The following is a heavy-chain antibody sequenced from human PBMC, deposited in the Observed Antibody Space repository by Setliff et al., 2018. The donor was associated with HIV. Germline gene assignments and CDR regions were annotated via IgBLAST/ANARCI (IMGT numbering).Heavy chain of an antibody. D-gene: IGHD1-26*01. CDR2: ISMSSHTSV. CDR1: GFTFGDYA. Sequence: GGSLRLSCTASGFTFGDYAMSWVRQAPGKGLEWVSYISMSSHTSVIYSDSVKGRFTISRDNARNSFYLQVNSLRVDDTAVYFCARDKWASGFDLWGHGTLVTVSS. V-gene: IGHV3-48*01. J-gene: IGHJ4*01. CDR3: ARDKWASGFDL.